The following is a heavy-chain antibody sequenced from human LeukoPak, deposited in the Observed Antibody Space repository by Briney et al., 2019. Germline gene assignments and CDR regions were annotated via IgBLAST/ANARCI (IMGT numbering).Heavy chain of an antibody. J-gene: IGHJ6*03. CDR3: ARGSTWNDGSNYYYYMDV. CDR2: ISAYNGNT. V-gene: IGHV1-18*01. Sequence: ASVKVSCKASGYTFTNYGISWVRQAPGQGLEWMGWISAYNGNTNYAQKLQGRVTMTTDTSTSTAYMELRSLRSDDTAVYYCARGSTWNDGSNYYYYMDVWGKGTTVTISS. D-gene: IGHD1-1*01. CDR1: GYTFTNYG.